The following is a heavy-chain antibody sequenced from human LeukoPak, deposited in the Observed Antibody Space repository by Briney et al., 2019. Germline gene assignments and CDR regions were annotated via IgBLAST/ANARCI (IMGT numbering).Heavy chain of an antibody. V-gene: IGHV3-21*01. D-gene: IGHD1-7*01. J-gene: IGHJ4*02. CDR3: ARDPPDNWNYLFDY. Sequence: PGGSLRLSCAASGFTFSSYSMNWVRQAPGKGLEWVSSISSSSSYIYYADSVKGRFTISRDNAKSSLYLQMNSLRAEDTAVYYCARDPPDNWNYLFDYWGQGTLVTVSS. CDR1: GFTFSSYS. CDR2: ISSSSSYI.